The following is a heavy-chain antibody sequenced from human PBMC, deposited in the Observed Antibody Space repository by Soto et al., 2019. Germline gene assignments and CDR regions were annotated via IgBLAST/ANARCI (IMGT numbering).Heavy chain of an antibody. Sequence: PGVFLKISCKGSGYIFTNFGIAWVRQMPGKGLEYIGIIYPSDSDTRYSPSFQGQVTISADKSISTAYLQWSSLKASDTAIYFCARHGFYGDYSSNYFDPWGQGTLVTVSS. J-gene: IGHJ5*02. V-gene: IGHV5-51*01. CDR1: GYIFTNFG. D-gene: IGHD4-17*01. CDR2: IYPSDSDT. CDR3: ARHGFYGDYSSNYFDP.